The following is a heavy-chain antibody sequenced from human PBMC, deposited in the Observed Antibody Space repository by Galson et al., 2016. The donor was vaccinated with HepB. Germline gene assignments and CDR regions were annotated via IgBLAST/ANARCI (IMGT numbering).Heavy chain of an antibody. CDR2: IYYSGST. Sequence: SETLPLTCTVSGGSISFYYWSWIRQPPGKGLEWIGYIYYSGSTNYNPSLKSRVTISVDTSKNQFSLNLDSMTAADTAVYYCARMGSPSHEIVYWGQGTLVSVSS. J-gene: IGHJ4*02. CDR3: ARMGSPSHEIVY. V-gene: IGHV4-59*08. D-gene: IGHD6-6*01. CDR1: GGSISFYY.